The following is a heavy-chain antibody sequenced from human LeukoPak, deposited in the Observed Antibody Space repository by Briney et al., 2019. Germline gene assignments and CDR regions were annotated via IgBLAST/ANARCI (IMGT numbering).Heavy chain of an antibody. CDR1: GGTFSSYA. CDR2: IIPILGIA. V-gene: IGHV1-69*04. Sequence: ASVKVSCKASGGTFSSYAISWVRQAPGQGLEWMGRIIPILGIANYAQKFQGRVTITADKSTSTAYMELSSLRSEDTAVYYCAREIHYGDYYFDYWGQGTLVTVSS. CDR3: AREIHYGDYYFDY. J-gene: IGHJ4*02. D-gene: IGHD4-17*01.